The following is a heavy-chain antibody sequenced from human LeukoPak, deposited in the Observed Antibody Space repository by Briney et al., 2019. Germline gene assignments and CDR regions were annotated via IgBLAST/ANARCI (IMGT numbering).Heavy chain of an antibody. CDR1: GFTFSNSW. Sequence: GGSLRLSCAASGFTFSNSWMSWVRQAPGKGLEWVASIKQDGSEKYYVDSVKGRFTISRDNAKNSLYLQMNSLRGEDTAVYYCARDRYYYDSSGYYSRGFDYWGQGTLVTVSS. CDR2: IKQDGSEK. D-gene: IGHD3-22*01. J-gene: IGHJ4*02. CDR3: ARDRYYYDSSGYYSRGFDY. V-gene: IGHV3-7*05.